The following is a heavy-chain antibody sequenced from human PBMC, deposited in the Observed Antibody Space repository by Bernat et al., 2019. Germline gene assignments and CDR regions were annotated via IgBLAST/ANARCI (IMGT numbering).Heavy chain of an antibody. J-gene: IGHJ6*02. Sequence: QLQLQESGPGLVKPSETLTLTCTVSDGSISSSNYYWGWIRQPPGKGLEWIGSIYYSGTTYYNPSLKSRVTISVDTSKSQLSQKLSSVTAADTAVYYCAKHSPGYYCCGVDVWGQGTTVTVS. V-gene: IGHV4-39*01. D-gene: IGHD4-11*01. CDR1: DGSISSSNYY. CDR2: IYYSGTT. CDR3: AKHSPGYYCCGVDV.